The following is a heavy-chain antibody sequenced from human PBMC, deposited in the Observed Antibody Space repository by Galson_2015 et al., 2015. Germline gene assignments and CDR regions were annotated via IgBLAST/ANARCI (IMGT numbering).Heavy chain of an antibody. CDR3: AREPYVIAARPPQLSLFDY. V-gene: IGHV3-33*01. Sequence: SLRLSCAASGFTFSSYGMHWVRQAPGKGLEWVAVIWYDGSNKYYADSVKGRFTISRDNSKNTLYLQMNSLRAEDMAVYYCAREPYVIAARPPQLSLFDYWGQGTLVTVSS. D-gene: IGHD6-6*01. CDR1: GFTFSSYG. J-gene: IGHJ4*02. CDR2: IWYDGSNK.